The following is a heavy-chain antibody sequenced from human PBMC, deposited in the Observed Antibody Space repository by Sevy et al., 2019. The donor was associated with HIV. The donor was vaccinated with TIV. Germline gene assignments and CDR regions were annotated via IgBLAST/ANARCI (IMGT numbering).Heavy chain of an antibody. CDR3: ARDSSSGWYGNFDY. V-gene: IGHV3-30-3*01. Sequence: GGSLRLSCAASGFTFSSYAMHWVRQAPGKGLEWVAVISYDGSNKYYSDSVKGRFTISRDNSKNTLYLQMNSLRAEDTAVYYCARDSSSGWYGNFDYWGHGTLVTVSS. D-gene: IGHD6-19*01. CDR1: GFTFSSYA. CDR2: ISYDGSNK. J-gene: IGHJ4*01.